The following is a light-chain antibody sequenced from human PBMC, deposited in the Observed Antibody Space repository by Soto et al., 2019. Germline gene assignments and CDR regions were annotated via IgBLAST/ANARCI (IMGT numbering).Light chain of an antibody. CDR3: MQSIELPWT. CDR2: EVS. V-gene: IGKV2D-29*02. Sequence: IVMTQTPLSLSVTPGQPASISCRSSESLLHTDGKTYLSWYLQKPGQSPQLLIYEVSNRLSGVPDRCSGSGSGTDFTLKISRVEAEDIGVYYCMQSIELPWTFGQGPKVEMK. CDR1: ESLLHTDGKTY. J-gene: IGKJ1*01.